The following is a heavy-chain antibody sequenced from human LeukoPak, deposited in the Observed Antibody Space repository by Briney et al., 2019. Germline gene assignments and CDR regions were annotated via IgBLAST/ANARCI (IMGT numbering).Heavy chain of an antibody. CDR2: IRNKANSYTT. J-gene: IGHJ4*02. CDR1: VFSFSNCS. V-gene: IGHV3-72*01. D-gene: IGHD6-13*01. Sequence: GGSLRLSCAASVFSFSNCSMNWVRQAPGKGLKWVGRIRNKANSYTTEYAASVKGRFTISRDDSKNSLYLQMNSLKTEDTAVYYCARGGSSSSWYPFDYWGQGTLVTVSS. CDR3: ARGGSSSSWYPFDY.